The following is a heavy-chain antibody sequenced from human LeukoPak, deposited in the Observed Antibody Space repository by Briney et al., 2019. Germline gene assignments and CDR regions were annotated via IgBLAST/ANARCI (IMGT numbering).Heavy chain of an antibody. D-gene: IGHD5-24*01. CDR3: AKEGRSLQTY. J-gene: IGHJ4*02. CDR1: GFTFSSYG. Sequence: GGSLRLSCVVSGFTFSSYGMNWVRQAPGKGLEWVSYISSSGTTIYYADSVKGRFTISRDNAKNSLYLQMNSLRVEDTAVYYCAKEGRSLQTYWGQGTLVTVSS. CDR2: ISSSGTTI. V-gene: IGHV3-48*03.